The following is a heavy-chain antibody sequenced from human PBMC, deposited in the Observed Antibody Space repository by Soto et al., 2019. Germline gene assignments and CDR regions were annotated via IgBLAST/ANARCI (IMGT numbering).Heavy chain of an antibody. Sequence: EVQLLESGGALVQPGGSLRLSCAASGFPFSEYGMTWVRQAPGRGVEWVSAMTGRGGSIHYAESVRGRFTISRDNSKNTLYLQMDRLRAGDTAVYYCAKGVMYSTKGLDVWGQGTTVTV. CDR2: MTGRGGSI. V-gene: IGHV3-23*01. CDR1: GFPFSEYG. D-gene: IGHD2-15*01. J-gene: IGHJ6*02. CDR3: AKGVMYSTKGLDV.